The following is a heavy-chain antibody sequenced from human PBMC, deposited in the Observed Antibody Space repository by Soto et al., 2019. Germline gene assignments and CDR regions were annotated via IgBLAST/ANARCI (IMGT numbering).Heavy chain of an antibody. J-gene: IGHJ4*02. D-gene: IGHD4-17*01. CDR2: IHPKNGNT. CDR1: GYTFTDLG. Sequence: GASVKVSCKTSGYTFTDLGISWVRQAPGQGLEWMGWIHPKNGNTRDARRFQGRVTMTTDTSTSTAYKELRSLRSDDTAVYYCARVSVGDYPVGYWGQGTLVTVSS. V-gene: IGHV1-18*01. CDR3: ARVSVGDYPVGY.